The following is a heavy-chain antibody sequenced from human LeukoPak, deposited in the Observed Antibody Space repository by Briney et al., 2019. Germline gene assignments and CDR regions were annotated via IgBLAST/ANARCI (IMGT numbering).Heavy chain of an antibody. V-gene: IGHV3-48*04. J-gene: IGHJ5*02. D-gene: IGHD1-26*01. CDR1: GFTFSSYS. CDR3: ARGGWFDP. CDR2: ISSSSSTI. Sequence: QPGGSLRLSCAASGFTFSSYSMNWVRQAPGKGLEWVSYISSSSSTIYYADSVKGRFTISRDNAKNSLYLQMNSLRAEDTAVYYCARGGWFDPWGQGTLVTVSS.